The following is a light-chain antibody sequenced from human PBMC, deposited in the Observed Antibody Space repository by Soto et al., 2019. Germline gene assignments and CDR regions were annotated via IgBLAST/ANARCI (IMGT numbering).Light chain of an antibody. CDR1: SGSVSSSNY. J-gene: IGLJ1*01. V-gene: IGLV8-61*01. CDR3: CSYGDSYTKV. CDR2: STN. Sequence: QTVVTQEPSFSVSPGGTVTLTCALSSGSVSSSNYPSWYQQTPGQAPRTLIYSTNTRSSGVPDRFSGSILGNKAALTITGAQADDESDYYCCSYGDSYTKVFGTGTKLTVL.